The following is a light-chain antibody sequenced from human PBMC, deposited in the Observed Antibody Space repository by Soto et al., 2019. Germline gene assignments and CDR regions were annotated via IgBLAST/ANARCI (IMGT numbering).Light chain of an antibody. CDR1: QYINTR. Sequence: IVLTQSPTTLSSFPGDRVTLSCRASQYINTRLAWYQHRPGQAPRLLIYQTSSRATGIPDRFSGSGSGTDFTLTISRLEPEDFAVYYCQQYGSSPLTFGQGTKVDIK. CDR3: QQYGSSPLT. CDR2: QTS. V-gene: IGKV3-20*01. J-gene: IGKJ1*01.